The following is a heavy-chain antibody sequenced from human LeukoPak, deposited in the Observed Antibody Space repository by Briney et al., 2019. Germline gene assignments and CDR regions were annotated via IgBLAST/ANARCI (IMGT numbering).Heavy chain of an antibody. CDR3: ARLSQTPDYYSSGGYHQLGY. J-gene: IGHJ4*02. Sequence: GASVKVSCKASRYTFTSYDINWVREAAGQGLEWMGWMNPNTGRTGFAQKFQDRLTMTRDTSISTAYLELSSLRSEDTAIYYCARLSQTPDYYSSGGYHQLGYWGQGTPVTVSS. CDR1: RYTFTSYD. D-gene: IGHD3-22*01. V-gene: IGHV1-8*01. CDR2: MNPNTGRT.